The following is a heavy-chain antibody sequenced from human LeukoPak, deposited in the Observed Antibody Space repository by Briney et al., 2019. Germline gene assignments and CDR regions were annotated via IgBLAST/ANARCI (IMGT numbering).Heavy chain of an antibody. D-gene: IGHD6-13*01. CDR3: ARDIVTGYSSSWAEGYFDY. J-gene: IGHJ4*02. CDR1: GFTFSSYA. V-gene: IGHV3-30*04. Sequence: GGSLRLSCAASGFTFSSYAMHWVRQAPGEGLEWVAVISYDGSNKYYADSVKGRFTISRDNSKNTLYLQMNSLRAEDTAVYYCARDIVTGYSSSWAEGYFDYWGQGTLVTVSS. CDR2: ISYDGSNK.